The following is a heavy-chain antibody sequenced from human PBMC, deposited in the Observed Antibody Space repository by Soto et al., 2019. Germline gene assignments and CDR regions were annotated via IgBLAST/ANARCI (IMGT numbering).Heavy chain of an antibody. CDR1: GGTFSSYA. J-gene: IGHJ4*02. CDR3: ARVNMITFGGVSDSDY. Sequence: SVKVSCKASGGTFSSYAISWVRQAPGQGLEWMGGIIPIFGTANYAQKFQGRVTITADESTTTAYMELRSLRSDDTAVYYCARVNMITFGGVSDSDYWGQGTLVTVSS. V-gene: IGHV1-69*13. D-gene: IGHD3-16*01. CDR2: IIPIFGTA.